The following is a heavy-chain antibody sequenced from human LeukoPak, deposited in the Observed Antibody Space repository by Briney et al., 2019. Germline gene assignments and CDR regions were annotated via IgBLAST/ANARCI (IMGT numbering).Heavy chain of an antibody. D-gene: IGHD3-10*01. V-gene: IGHV3-74*01. CDR2: INTNGSPT. J-gene: IGHJ4*02. CDR3: AGDLISGSGSLGY. Sequence: GSLRLSREPSLLTFGDYIMHWVGQAPGTEGVGVARINTNGSPTQYEDSVKGRLTISRDNAKTTLYLQMNSLRDEDTAVYYCAGDLISGSGSLGYWGQGTLVTVSS. CDR1: LLTFGDYI.